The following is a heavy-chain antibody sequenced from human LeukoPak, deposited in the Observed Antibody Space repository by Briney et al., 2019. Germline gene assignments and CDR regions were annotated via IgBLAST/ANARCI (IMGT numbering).Heavy chain of an antibody. V-gene: IGHV3-33*01. CDR2: LWYDGSKK. D-gene: IGHD6-19*01. Sequence: GGSLRLSCAASGFIFSNYGMHWVRQAPGKGLEWVAVLWYDGSKKYYADSVKGRFTISRDDSKNTLYLQMNSLRAEDTAVYYCARVYSSGWADFDYWGQGTLVTVSS. CDR1: GFIFSNYG. CDR3: ARVYSSGWADFDY. J-gene: IGHJ4*02.